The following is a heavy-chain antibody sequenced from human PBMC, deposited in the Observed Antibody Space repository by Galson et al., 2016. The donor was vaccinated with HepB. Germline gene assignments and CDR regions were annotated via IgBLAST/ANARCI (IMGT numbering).Heavy chain of an antibody. J-gene: IGHJ3*02. D-gene: IGHD3-10*01. CDR1: GFRLSSYA. CDR3: AGDANLLIINDGFDI. CDR2: ISSDSNHI. V-gene: IGHV3-30-3*01. Sequence: SLRLSCAASGFRLSSYAMQWVRQAPGKGLEWVALISSDSNHIYYADSVKGRFTISRDNTKNTLFLQMDSLRTEDTAVYYCAGDANLLIINDGFDIWGQGTMVTVSS.